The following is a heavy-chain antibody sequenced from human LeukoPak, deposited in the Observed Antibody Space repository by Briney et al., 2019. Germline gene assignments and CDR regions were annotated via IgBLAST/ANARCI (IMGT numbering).Heavy chain of an antibody. CDR3: ARETIFGVVTDY. J-gene: IGHJ4*02. CDR2: ISSSSSYI. CDR1: GFTFSSYS. V-gene: IGHV3-21*01. Sequence: GGSLRLSCAASGFTFSSYSMNWVRQAPGKGLEWVSSISSSSSYIYYADSAKGRFTISRDNAKNSLYLQMNSLRAEDTAVYYCARETIFGVVTDYWGQGTLVTVSS. D-gene: IGHD3-3*01.